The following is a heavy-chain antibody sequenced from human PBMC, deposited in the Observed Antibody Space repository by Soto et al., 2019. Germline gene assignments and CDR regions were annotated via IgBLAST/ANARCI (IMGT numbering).Heavy chain of an antibody. CDR2: ISPHKDDT. CDR3: ARDLDGSGSYYTNY. V-gene: IGHV1-18*01. CDR1: GYTFSSIC. J-gene: IGHJ4*02. D-gene: IGHD3-10*01. Sequence: ASVNVSCKTSGYTFSSICISWVRQAPGQGLEWMGWISPHKDDTYYAQRLQGRVTMTTDTSTSTAYMELRSLRSDDTAVYFCARDLDGSGSYYTNYWGQGTLVTVS.